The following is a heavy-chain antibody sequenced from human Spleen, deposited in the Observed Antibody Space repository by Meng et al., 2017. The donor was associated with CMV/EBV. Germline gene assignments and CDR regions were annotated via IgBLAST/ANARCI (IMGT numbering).Heavy chain of an antibody. J-gene: IGHJ5*02. V-gene: IGHV3-11*01. CDR2: ISSGGSII. CDR1: GFTFSDYY. Sequence: GESLKISCAGSGFTFSDYYMSWIRQTPGKGLEWVSCISSGGSIIYYEDSVKGRFTITRENAKNSLYLQMNSLRDEDTAVYYCAREAYGSRSYYRGWFDPWGQGTLVTVSS. D-gene: IGHD3-10*01. CDR3: AREAYGSRSYYRGWFDP.